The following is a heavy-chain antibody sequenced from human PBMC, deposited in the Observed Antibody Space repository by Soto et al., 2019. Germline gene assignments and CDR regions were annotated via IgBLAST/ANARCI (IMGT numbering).Heavy chain of an antibody. CDR3: STEISTLVRAYN. J-gene: IGHJ4*02. D-gene: IGHD2-15*01. Sequence: DVHLVESGGGLVKPEGSLRLSCATSGYSFSSHNIYWFRQAPGKGLEWVSSIGTSATSMYYPDSLKRRFTVTRDDGNKSVYWQMQRLRGESTATYYGSTEISTLVRAYNWGQGTLVTVSS. CDR1: GYSFSSHN. CDR2: IGTSATSM. V-gene: IGHV3-21*01.